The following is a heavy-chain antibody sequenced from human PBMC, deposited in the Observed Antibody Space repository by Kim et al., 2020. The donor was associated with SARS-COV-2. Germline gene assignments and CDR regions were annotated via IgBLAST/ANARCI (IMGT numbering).Heavy chain of an antibody. CDR2: IYYSGST. V-gene: IGHV4-39*01. CDR1: GGSISSTSYY. D-gene: IGHD4-4*01. J-gene: IGHJ4*02. Sequence: SETLSLTCTVSGGSISSTSYYWGWIRQPPGEGLEWIGSIYYSGSTYYNPSLKSRLTISVGTSRNQFSLKLTSVTAADTAVYYCARHNTSPRGSIEYWGQGTLVTVSS. CDR3: ARHNTSPRGSIEY.